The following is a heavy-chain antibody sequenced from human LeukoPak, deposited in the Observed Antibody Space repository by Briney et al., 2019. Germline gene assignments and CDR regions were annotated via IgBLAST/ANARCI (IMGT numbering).Heavy chain of an antibody. CDR2: ISGSGHST. J-gene: IGHJ4*02. V-gene: IGHV3-23*01. D-gene: IGHD3-22*01. Sequence: PGGSLRHSCAASGFAVSSYVMNWVRQAPGEGLEWGSGISGSGHSTYPADSVKGRFTISRDNYTNPLYLLMYSLRAEDTAVYYCAKAQYYQSDGYYSDVYYFDYWGQGTLVTVSS. CDR1: GFAVSSYV. CDR3: AKAQYYQSDGYYSDVYYFDY.